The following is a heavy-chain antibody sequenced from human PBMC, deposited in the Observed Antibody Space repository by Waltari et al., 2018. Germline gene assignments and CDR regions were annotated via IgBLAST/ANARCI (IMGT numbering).Heavy chain of an antibody. V-gene: IGHV4-38-2*01. D-gene: IGHD6-13*01. CDR2: IYHSGST. CDR3: ARGYVAAVGNYYYYMDV. Sequence: QVQLQESGPGLVKPSETLSLTCAVSGYSISSGYYWGWIRQPQGKGLEWIGSIYHSGSTNYNPSLKSRVTISVDTSKNQFSLKLSSVTAADTAVYYCARGYVAAVGNYYYYMDVWGKGTTVTVSS. CDR1: GYSISSGYY. J-gene: IGHJ6*03.